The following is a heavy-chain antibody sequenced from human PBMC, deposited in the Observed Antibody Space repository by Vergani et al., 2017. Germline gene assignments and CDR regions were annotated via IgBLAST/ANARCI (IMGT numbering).Heavy chain of an antibody. J-gene: IGHJ4*02. CDR3: ARGITMVRESPPYYFDY. CDR1: GGSISSSSSY. D-gene: IGHD3-10*01. V-gene: IGHV4-39*07. Sequence: QLQLQESGPGLVKPSETLSLTCTVSGGSISSSSSYWGWIRQPPGKGLEWIGSIYYSGSTNYNPSLKSRVTISVDTSKNQFSLKLSSVTAADTAVYYCARGITMVRESPPYYFDYWGQGTLVTVSS. CDR2: IYYSGST.